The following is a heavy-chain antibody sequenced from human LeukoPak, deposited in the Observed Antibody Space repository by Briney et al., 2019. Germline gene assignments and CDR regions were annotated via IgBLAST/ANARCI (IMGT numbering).Heavy chain of an antibody. V-gene: IGHV3-23*01. D-gene: IGHD2-2*01. J-gene: IGHJ6*03. CDR2: IRGSGDRT. Sequence: PGGSLRLSCAASGFTFSSYAMSWVRQAPGKGLEWVSAIRGSGDRTHYADSVKGRFTISRDNAKNTLYLQMNSLRAEDTAVYYCARVGTPYCSSTSCYPTKEYYYYYYMDVWGKGTTVTISS. CDR3: ARVGTPYCSSTSCYPTKEYYYYYYMDV. CDR1: GFTFSSYA.